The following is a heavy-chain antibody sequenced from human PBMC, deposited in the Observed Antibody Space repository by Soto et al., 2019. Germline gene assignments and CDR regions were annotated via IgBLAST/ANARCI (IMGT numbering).Heavy chain of an antibody. J-gene: IGHJ4*02. CDR2: IKSKTDGGKT. Sequence: EVQLVESGGGLVKPGGSLRLSCAASGFTFSNAWMNWVRQAPGKGLEWVGRIKSKTDGGKTYYAAPVKGRFTISRDDSKNTLYLQMNSLNTEDTAVYYCTTPDYDSSGYYYHDYWGQGTLVTVSS. CDR3: TTPDYDSSGYYYHDY. V-gene: IGHV3-15*07. D-gene: IGHD3-22*01. CDR1: GFTFSNAW.